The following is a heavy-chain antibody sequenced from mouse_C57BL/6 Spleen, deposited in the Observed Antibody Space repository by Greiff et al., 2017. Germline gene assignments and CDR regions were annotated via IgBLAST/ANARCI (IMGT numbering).Heavy chain of an antibody. CDR2: IDPETGGT. Sequence: QVQLQQSGAELVRPGASVTLSCKASGYTFTDYEMHWVKQTPVHGLEWIGAIDPETGGTAYNQKFKGKAILTADKSSSTAYMELRSLTSEDSAVYYCTRQDWNYFDYWGQGTTLTVSS. D-gene: IGHD4-1*01. V-gene: IGHV1-15*01. CDR1: GYTFTDYE. J-gene: IGHJ2*01. CDR3: TRQDWNYFDY.